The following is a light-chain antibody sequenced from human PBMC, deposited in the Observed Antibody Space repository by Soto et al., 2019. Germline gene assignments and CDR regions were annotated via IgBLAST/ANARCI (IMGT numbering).Light chain of an antibody. CDR2: EVT. CDR1: SSDVGGYNY. J-gene: IGLJ2*01. CDR3: SSFAGGGNPVL. Sequence: QSALTQPPSASGSLGQSVTISCTGTSSDVGGYNYVSWHQQHPGKAPKVMIYEVTKRPPGVPDRFSGSKSGNTASLTVSGLQAEDEADYLCSSFAGGGNPVLLGGGTKVTVL. V-gene: IGLV2-8*01.